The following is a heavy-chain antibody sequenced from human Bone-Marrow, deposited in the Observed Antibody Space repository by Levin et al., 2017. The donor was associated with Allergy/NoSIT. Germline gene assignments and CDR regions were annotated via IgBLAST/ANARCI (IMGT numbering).Heavy chain of an antibody. Sequence: GGSLRLSCKASGGTFSSYTISWVRQAPGQGLEWMGRIIPILGIANYAQKFQGRVTITADKSTSTAYMELSSLRSEDTAVYYCASSSYYDSSGYYQEDKTKSIFDYWGQGTLVTVSS. CDR3: ASSSYYDSSGYYQEDKTKSIFDY. CDR2: IIPILGIA. V-gene: IGHV1-69*02. CDR1: GGTFSSYT. J-gene: IGHJ4*02. D-gene: IGHD3-22*01.